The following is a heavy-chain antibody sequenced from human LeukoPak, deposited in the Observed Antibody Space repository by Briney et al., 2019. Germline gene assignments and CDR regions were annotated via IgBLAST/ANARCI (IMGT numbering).Heavy chain of an antibody. D-gene: IGHD6-13*01. CDR2: ISGSGVSA. J-gene: IGHJ4*02. Sequence: LSGGSLRLSCAASGFTFSNYAMSWVRQAPGKGLEWVSAISGSGVSAYYADSVKGRFTISRDNSKNTLYLQMNSLRAEDTAVYYCARSPPILPGTHGIAAAGWFDYWGQGTLVTVSS. CDR3: ARSPPILPGTHGIAAAGWFDY. CDR1: GFTFSNYA. V-gene: IGHV3-23*01.